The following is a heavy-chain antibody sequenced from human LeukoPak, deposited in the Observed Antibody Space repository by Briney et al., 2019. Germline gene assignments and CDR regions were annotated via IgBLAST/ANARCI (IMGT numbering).Heavy chain of an antibody. CDR2: INGDGSTT. CDR3: ARGGGYSYNPFHF. D-gene: IGHD5-18*01. CDR1: GFIFEDHG. J-gene: IGHJ4*02. Sequence: GGSLRLSCAVSGFIFEDHGMSWVRQAPGKGLVWVSCINGDGSTTYYADSVEGRFTISRDNTKNTLYLQMNSLRAEDTAVYYCARGGGYSYNPFHFWGQGTLVTVSS. V-gene: IGHV3-74*01.